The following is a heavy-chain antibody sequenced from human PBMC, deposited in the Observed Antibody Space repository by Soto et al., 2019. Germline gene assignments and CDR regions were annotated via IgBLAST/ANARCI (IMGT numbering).Heavy chain of an antibody. J-gene: IGHJ4*02. Sequence: PGGSLRLSCAASGFTFSNYAMTWVRQPPGKGLERVSTILASGYTPDYADSVKGRFTISRDNSKNTLYLQMSSLRAEDTAVYYCAKRFLGTTSGIDFDYWGQGTLVTVSS. CDR2: ILASGYTP. D-gene: IGHD2-2*01. V-gene: IGHV3-23*01. CDR3: AKRFLGTTSGIDFDY. CDR1: GFTFSNYA.